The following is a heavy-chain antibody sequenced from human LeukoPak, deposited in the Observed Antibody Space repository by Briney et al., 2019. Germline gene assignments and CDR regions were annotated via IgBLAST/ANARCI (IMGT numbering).Heavy chain of an antibody. V-gene: IGHV3-21*01. CDR2: ISSSGTYR. J-gene: IGHJ4*02. CDR1: GFTFSSYS. D-gene: IGHD1-14*01. Sequence: GGSLRLSCAASGFTFSSYSMHWVRQAPGKGLEWVSSISSSGTYRYYADPAKGRFTISRDNAKNSLYLQMNSLRAEDTAVYSCARVGNNTSGYWGQGTLVTVSS. CDR3: ARVGNNTSGY.